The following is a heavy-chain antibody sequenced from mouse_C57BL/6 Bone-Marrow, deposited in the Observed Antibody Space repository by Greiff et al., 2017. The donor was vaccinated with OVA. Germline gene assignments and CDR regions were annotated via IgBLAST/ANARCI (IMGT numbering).Heavy chain of an antibody. D-gene: IGHD2-9*01. CDR1: GYTFTSYW. J-gene: IGHJ3*01. V-gene: IGHV1-69*01. Sequence: VQLQQPGAELVMPGASVKLSCKASGYTFTSYWMHWVKQRPGQGLEWIGEIDPSDSYTNYNQKFKGKSTLTVDKSSSTAYMQLSSLTSEDSAVYYCARPYYGYGFAYWGQGTLVTVSA. CDR3: ARPYYGYGFAY. CDR2: IDPSDSYT.